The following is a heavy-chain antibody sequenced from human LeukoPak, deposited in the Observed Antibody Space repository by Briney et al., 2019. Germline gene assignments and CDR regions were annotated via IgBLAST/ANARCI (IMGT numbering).Heavy chain of an antibody. CDR1: GFTFSSYD. CDR3: AKVLLGYYYYGMDV. D-gene: IGHD7-27*01. CDR2: IGTAGDT. Sequence: GGSLRLSCAASGFTFSSYDMHWVRQATGKGLEWVSAIGTAGDTYYPGSVKGRFTISRENAKNSLYLQMNSLRAEDTAVYYCAKVLLGYYYYGMDVWGQGTTVTVSS. V-gene: IGHV3-13*01. J-gene: IGHJ6*02.